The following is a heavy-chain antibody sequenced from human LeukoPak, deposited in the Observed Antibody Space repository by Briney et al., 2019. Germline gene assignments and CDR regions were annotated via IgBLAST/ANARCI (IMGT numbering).Heavy chain of an antibody. CDR2: INPNSGGT. CDR1: VYTFTGYY. J-gene: IGHJ4*02. D-gene: IGHD1-26*01. CDR3: AGSGTFHFFDS. Sequence: GASVKVSCKASVYTFTGYYMHWVRQAPGQGLEWMGWINPNSGGTNSAQKFQGRVTMTRDTSISTAYMELTRLRSDDTAVYYCAGSGTFHFFDSWGQGTLVTVSS. V-gene: IGHV1-2*02.